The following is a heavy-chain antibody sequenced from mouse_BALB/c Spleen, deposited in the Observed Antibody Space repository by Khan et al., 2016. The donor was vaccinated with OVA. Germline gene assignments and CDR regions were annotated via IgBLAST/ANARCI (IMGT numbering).Heavy chain of an antibody. D-gene: IGHD1-1*01. J-gene: IGHJ2*01. Sequence: IQLVQSGPELVKPGASVKISCKASGYSFTGYFMNWVMQGHGKSLEWIGRINPHIGETLYNQKFKGKATLTVDESSRTAHMELRSLASEDSAVYYCARKNGSDFDYWGQGTTLTVSS. CDR2: INPHIGET. CDR1: GYSFTGYF. V-gene: IGHV1-20*02. CDR3: ARKNGSDFDY.